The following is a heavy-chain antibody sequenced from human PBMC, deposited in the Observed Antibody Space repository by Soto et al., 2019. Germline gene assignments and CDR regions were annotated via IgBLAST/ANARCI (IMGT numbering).Heavy chain of an antibody. V-gene: IGHV3-30*18. CDR1: GFTFDDYA. D-gene: IGHD3-9*01. Sequence: SLRLSCAASGFTFDDYALHWVRQAPGKGLEWVAVISYDGSNKYYADSVKGRFTISRDNSKNTPYLQMNSLRAEDTAVYYCAKSFRYFDWLLYYYGMDVWGQGTTVTVSS. J-gene: IGHJ6*02. CDR2: ISYDGSNK. CDR3: AKSFRYFDWLLYYYGMDV.